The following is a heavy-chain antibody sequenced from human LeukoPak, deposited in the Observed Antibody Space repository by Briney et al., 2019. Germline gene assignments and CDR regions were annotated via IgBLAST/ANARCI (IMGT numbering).Heavy chain of an antibody. CDR3: ARDGGGRVLWFGEVYDAFDI. V-gene: IGHV3-48*01. CDR1: GFTFSSYS. CDR2: ISSSSSTI. Sequence: GGSLRLSCAASGFTFSSYSMNWVRQAPGKGLEWVSYISSSSSTIYYADSVKGRFTISRDNAKNSLYLQMNSLRAEDTAVYYYARDGGGRVLWFGEVYDAFDIWGQGTMVTVSS. D-gene: IGHD3-10*01. J-gene: IGHJ3*02.